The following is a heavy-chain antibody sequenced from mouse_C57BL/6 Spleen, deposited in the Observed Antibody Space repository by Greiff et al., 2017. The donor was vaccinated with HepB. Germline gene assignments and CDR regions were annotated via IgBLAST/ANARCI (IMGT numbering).Heavy chain of an antibody. CDR3: TRDYGKGYFDV. Sequence: VKLMESGAELVRPGASVTLSCKASGYTFTDYEMHWVKQTPVHGLEWIGAIDPETGGTAYNQKFKGKAILTADKSSSTAYMEIRSLTSEDSAVYYCTRDYGKGYFDVWGTGTTVTVSA. J-gene: IGHJ1*03. V-gene: IGHV1-15*01. D-gene: IGHD1-1*01. CDR1: GYTFTDYE. CDR2: IDPETGGT.